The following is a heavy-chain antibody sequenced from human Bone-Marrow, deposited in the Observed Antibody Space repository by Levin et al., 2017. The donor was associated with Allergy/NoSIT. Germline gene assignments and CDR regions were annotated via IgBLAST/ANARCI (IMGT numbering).Heavy chain of an antibody. J-gene: IGHJ6*02. CDR2: ISNSGTT. CDR3: ARGGSFYGMDV. Sequence: SETLSLTCTVSGGSLSSYYWTWIRQPPGKGLEWIGYISNSGTTKYSPSLEGRVTISVDASNNQISLILTSVTAADTALYFCARGGSFYGMDVWGQGTTVTVSS. V-gene: IGHV4-59*01. CDR1: GGSLSSYY.